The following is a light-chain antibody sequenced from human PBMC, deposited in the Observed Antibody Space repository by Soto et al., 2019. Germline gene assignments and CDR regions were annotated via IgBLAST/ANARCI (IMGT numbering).Light chain of an antibody. V-gene: IGLV1-44*01. CDR2: SNN. CDR3: AAWDDSLNAYV. J-gene: IGLJ1*01. CDR1: NSNIGSNT. Sequence: QSVLTQPPSASGTPGQRVTISCSGSNSNIGSNTVNWYQQLPGTAPKLLIYSNNQRPSGVPDRFSGSKSGTSASLAISGLQSDDEADYYCAAWDDSLNAYVFGTGTKLTVL.